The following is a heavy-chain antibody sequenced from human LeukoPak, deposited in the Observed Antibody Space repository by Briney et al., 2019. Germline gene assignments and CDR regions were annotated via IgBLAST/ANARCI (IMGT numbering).Heavy chain of an antibody. CDR2: IYYSGST. D-gene: IGHD3-10*01. CDR1: GGSISSYY. J-gene: IGHJ6*02. CDR3: AGDIVRYGMDV. Sequence: PSETLSLTCTVSGGSISSYYWSWIRQPPGKGLEWIGYIYYSGSTNYNPSLKSRVTISVDTSKNQFSLKLSSVTAADTAVYYCAGDIVRYGMDVWGQGTTVTVSS. V-gene: IGHV4-59*01.